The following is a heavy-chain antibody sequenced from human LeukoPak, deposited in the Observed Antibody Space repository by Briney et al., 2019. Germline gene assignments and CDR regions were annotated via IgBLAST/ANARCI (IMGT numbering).Heavy chain of an antibody. J-gene: IGHJ4*02. V-gene: IGHV4-4*07. CDR3: ARDHRSGSYGHIFDY. D-gene: IGHD1-26*01. CDR2: IYTSGST. Sequence: SETLSLTCTVSGGSISSYYWSWIRQPPGKGLEWIGRIYTSGSTNYNPSLKSRVTMSVDTSKNQFSLKLSSVTAADTAVYYCARDHRSGSYGHIFDYWGQGTLVTVSS. CDR1: GGSISSYY.